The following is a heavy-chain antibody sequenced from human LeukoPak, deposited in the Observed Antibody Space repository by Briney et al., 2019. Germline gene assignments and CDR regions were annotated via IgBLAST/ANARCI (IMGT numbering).Heavy chain of an antibody. CDR1: GYTFTSYD. CDR2: MNPNSGNT. Sequence: GASVKVSCKASGYTFTSYDINWVRQATGQGLEWMGWMNPNSGNTGYAQKFQGGVTMTRNTSISTAYMELSSLRSEDTAVYYCARGQQLHFTLNWFDPWGQGTLVTVSS. CDR3: ARGQQLHFTLNWFDP. V-gene: IGHV1-8*01. D-gene: IGHD6-13*01. J-gene: IGHJ5*02.